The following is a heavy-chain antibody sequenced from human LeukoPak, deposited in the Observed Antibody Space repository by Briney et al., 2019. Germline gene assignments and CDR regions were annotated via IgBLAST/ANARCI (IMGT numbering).Heavy chain of an antibody. Sequence: GRSLRLSCAASGFTFDDYAMHWVRQAPGKGLEWVSGISWNSGSIGYADSVKGRFTISRDNAKNSLYLQMNSLRAEDTALYYCAKDIEYSSSSNWFDPWGQGTLVTVSS. D-gene: IGHD6-6*01. V-gene: IGHV3-9*01. CDR3: AKDIEYSSSSNWFDP. J-gene: IGHJ5*02. CDR2: ISWNSGSI. CDR1: GFTFDDYA.